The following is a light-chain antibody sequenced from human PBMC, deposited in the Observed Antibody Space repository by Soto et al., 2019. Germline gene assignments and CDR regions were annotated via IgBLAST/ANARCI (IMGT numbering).Light chain of an antibody. CDR1: QSVGSNY. V-gene: IGKV3-20*01. J-gene: IGKJ5*01. CDR2: GAS. CDR3: QQYGTSPRT. Sequence: EIVLTQFPGTLSLSPGERATLSCRASQSVGSNYLARYQQRPGQPPNLLIFGASHRAPDIPDRFSGSGSGTDFTLTISRLEPEDFAVYICQQYGTSPRTFGQGTRLEIK.